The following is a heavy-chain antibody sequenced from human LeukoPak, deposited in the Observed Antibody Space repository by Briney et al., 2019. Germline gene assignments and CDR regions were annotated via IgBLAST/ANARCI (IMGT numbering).Heavy chain of an antibody. J-gene: IGHJ4*02. D-gene: IGHD3-22*01. V-gene: IGHV4-4*07. Sequence: PSETLSLSCAVSGGSISVYYWSWIRQPARKGLEWIGRIYVSGGTNYNPSLKSRGTMSLYTSKNQFSLKLSSVTAADTAVYFFARTYCYDSSGYYPGYFDYWGQGTLVTVSS. CDR2: IYVSGGT. CDR1: GGSISVYY. CDR3: ARTYCYDSSGYYPGYFDY.